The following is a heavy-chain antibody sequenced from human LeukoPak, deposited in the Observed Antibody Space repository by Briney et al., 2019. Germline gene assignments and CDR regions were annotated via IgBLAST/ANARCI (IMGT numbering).Heavy chain of an antibody. D-gene: IGHD3-3*01. V-gene: IGHV1-8*01. CDR3: ATLFQGYDFWSGSYYMDV. CDR1: GYTFTSYD. J-gene: IGHJ6*03. Sequence: ASVKVSCKASGYTFTSYDINWVRQATGQGPEWMGWMNPNSGNTGYAQKFQGRVTMSRNTSISTAYMELSSLRSEDTAVYYCATLFQGYDFWSGSYYMDVWGKGTTVTASS. CDR2: MNPNSGNT.